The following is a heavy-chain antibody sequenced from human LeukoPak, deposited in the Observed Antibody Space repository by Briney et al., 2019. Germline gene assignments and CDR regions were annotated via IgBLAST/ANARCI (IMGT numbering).Heavy chain of an antibody. D-gene: IGHD2-2*01. Sequence: SETLSLTCAVYGGSFSGYYWSWIRQPPGKGLEWIGEINHSGSTNYNPSLKSRVTISVDTSKNQFSLKLSSVTAADTAVYYCARWQIVVVPAGSGYYGMDVWGKGTTVTVSS. CDR1: GGSFSGYY. V-gene: IGHV4-34*01. CDR3: ARWQIVVVPAGSGYYGMDV. CDR2: INHSGST. J-gene: IGHJ6*04.